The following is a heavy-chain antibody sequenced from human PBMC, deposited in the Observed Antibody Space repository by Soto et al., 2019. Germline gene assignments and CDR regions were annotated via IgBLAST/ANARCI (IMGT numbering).Heavy chain of an antibody. D-gene: IGHD3-3*02. CDR3: ARDRELGPFDY. CDR2: IYYSGST. J-gene: IGHJ4*02. CDR1: GGSISSGDYY. Sequence: PSETLSLTCTVSGGSISSGDYYWSWIRQPPGKGLEWIGYIYYSGSTYYSPSLKSRVTISVDTSKNQFSLKLSSVTAADTAVYYCARDRELGPFDYWGQGTLVTVSS. V-gene: IGHV4-30-4*01.